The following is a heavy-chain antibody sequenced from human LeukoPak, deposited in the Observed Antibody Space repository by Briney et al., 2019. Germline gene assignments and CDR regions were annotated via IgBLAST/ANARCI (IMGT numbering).Heavy chain of an antibody. D-gene: IGHD1-26*01. V-gene: IGHV3-23*01. CDR1: GFTFSSYA. CDR2: ISGSGSR. J-gene: IGHJ4*02. Sequence: PGGSLRLSCAASGFTFSSYAMSWVRQAPGKGLEWVSAISGSGSRYYADSVKGRFTISRDNSKNTLYLQMNSLKAEDTAVYYCAKGLQWELPFDYWGQGTLVTASS. CDR3: AKGLQWELPFDY.